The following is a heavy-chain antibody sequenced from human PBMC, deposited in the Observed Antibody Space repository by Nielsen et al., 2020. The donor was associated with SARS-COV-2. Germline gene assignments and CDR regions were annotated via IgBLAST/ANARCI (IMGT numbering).Heavy chain of an antibody. D-gene: IGHD5-12*01. J-gene: IGHJ6*02. CDR3: VAATIDYYYYGMDV. CDR1: GFTFDDYA. Sequence: GGSLRLSCAASGFTFDDYAMHWVRQAPGKGLEWVSGISWNSGSIGYADSVKGRFTISRDNAKNSLYLQMNSLRAEDTALYYCVAATIDYYYYGMDVWGQGTTVTVSS. V-gene: IGHV3-9*01. CDR2: ISWNSGSI.